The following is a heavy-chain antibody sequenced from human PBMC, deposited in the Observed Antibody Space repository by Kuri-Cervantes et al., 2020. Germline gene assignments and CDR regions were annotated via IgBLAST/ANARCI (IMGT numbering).Heavy chain of an antibody. CDR1: GFTFTSYG. CDR3: ARVFLGFSGYTMGYSYGFDDY. V-gene: IGHV1-18*01. Sequence: GESLKISWAASGFTFTSYGISWVRQAPGQGLEWMGWISAYKGNTNYAQKLQGRVTMTTDTSTSTAYMALRSLRSDDTAVYYCARVFLGFSGYTMGYSYGFDDYWGQGTLVTVSS. CDR2: ISAYKGNT. J-gene: IGHJ4*02. D-gene: IGHD5-18*01.